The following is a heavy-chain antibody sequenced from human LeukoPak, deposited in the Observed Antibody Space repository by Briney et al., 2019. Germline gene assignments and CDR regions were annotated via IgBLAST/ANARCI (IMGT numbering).Heavy chain of an antibody. Sequence: GGSLRLSCAASGFTVSSNYMSWVRQAPGKGLEWVSVIYSGGSTYYSDAVKGRFTNSRDNSKNTLYIQMNSLRAEDTAVYYCARGSTVTTYGAFDYWGQGTLVTVSS. D-gene: IGHD4-17*01. CDR2: IYSGGST. J-gene: IGHJ4*02. CDR1: GFTVSSNY. CDR3: ARGSTVTTYGAFDY. V-gene: IGHV3-66*02.